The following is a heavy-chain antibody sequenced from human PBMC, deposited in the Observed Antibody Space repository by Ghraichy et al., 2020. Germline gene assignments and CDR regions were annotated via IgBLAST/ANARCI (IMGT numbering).Heavy chain of an antibody. V-gene: IGHV3-30*03. D-gene: IGHD4-17*01. J-gene: IGHJ4*02. CDR2: ISYDGSNE. CDR3: VRENDDYAFDY. Sequence: GGSLRLSCAASGFTFSTYFMTWVRQAPGKGLEWVAVISYDGSNEKYADSVKGRFTISRDNSKNTLYLQMNSLRAEDTALYYCVRENDDYAFDYWGQGTLVTVSS. CDR1: GFTFSTYF.